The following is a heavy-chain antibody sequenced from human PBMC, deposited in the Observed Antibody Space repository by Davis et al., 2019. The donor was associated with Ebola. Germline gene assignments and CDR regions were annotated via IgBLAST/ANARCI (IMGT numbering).Heavy chain of an antibody. CDR3: ASDFIVTEDY. J-gene: IGHJ4*02. D-gene: IGHD5-18*01. CDR2: IYSGGST. V-gene: IGHV3-66*01. Sequence: GGSLRLSCAASGFTFSGFWMSWVRQAPGKGLEWVSVIYSGGSTYYADSVKGRFTVSRDSSKNTLFLQMNSLRAEDTAVYYCASDFIVTEDYWGQGTLVTVSS. CDR1: GFTFSGFW.